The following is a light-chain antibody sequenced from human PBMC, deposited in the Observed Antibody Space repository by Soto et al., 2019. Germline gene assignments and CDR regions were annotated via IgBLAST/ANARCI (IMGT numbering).Light chain of an antibody. V-gene: IGKV1-5*03. CDR2: KTS. CDR1: QSISIW. CDR3: QHYNDYSWT. J-gene: IGKJ1*01. Sequence: DIHMTQSPSTLSASVGDRVTITCRASQSISIWLAWYQQKPGKAPNLLIYKTSSLETGVPSRFSGSGSGTEFTLTISRLQPDDFATYCCQHYNDYSWTFGQGTKVEVK.